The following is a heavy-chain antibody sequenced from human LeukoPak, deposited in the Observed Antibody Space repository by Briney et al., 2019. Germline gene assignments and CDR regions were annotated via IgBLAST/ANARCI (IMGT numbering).Heavy chain of an antibody. CDR2: IYSGGST. CDR3: ARDRGYYDSSGYYSYFLDY. Sequence: GGSLRLSCAASGFTVSSNYMSWVRQAPGKGLEWVSVIYSGGSTYYADSVKGRFTISRDNSKNTLYLQMNSLRAEDTAVYYCARDRGYYDSSGYYSYFLDYWGQGTLVTVSS. D-gene: IGHD3-22*01. J-gene: IGHJ4*02. V-gene: IGHV3-66*01. CDR1: GFTVSSNY.